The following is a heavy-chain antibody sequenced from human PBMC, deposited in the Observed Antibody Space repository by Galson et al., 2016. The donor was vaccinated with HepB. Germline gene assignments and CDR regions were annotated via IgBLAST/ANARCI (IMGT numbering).Heavy chain of an antibody. V-gene: IGHV3-11*01. J-gene: IGHJ4*02. CDR1: GFTFSDNY. CDR2: ISSSGSFT. Sequence: SLRLSCAASGFTFSDNYMSWIRQAPGKGLEWISYISSSGSFTYYADSVKGRVTISRDNAKKSLYLQMNSLRAEDTAIYYCTKATPKADREYSGSYSDSWGQGTLVTVSS. CDR3: TKATPKADREYSGSYSDS. D-gene: IGHD1-26*01.